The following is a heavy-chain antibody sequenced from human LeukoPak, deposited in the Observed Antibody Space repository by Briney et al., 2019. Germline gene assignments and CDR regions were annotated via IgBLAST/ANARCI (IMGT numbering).Heavy chain of an antibody. Sequence: GGPLRLPCTVSGFTFSTYVMNGVPRSPGKGLEWVGFFERKTDGGTAAYPVPAKGRFTIPSEDPNNTVHVQVNSLRTEATAVNHCITDENYYDSSGYHYRDYWGRGTLVTVSS. CDR1: GFTFSTYV. CDR2: FERKTDGGTA. CDR3: ITDENYYDSSGYHYRDY. J-gene: IGHJ4*02. D-gene: IGHD3-22*01. V-gene: IGHV3-15*04.